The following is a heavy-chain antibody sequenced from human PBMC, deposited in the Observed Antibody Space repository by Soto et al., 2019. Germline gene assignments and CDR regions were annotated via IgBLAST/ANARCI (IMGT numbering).Heavy chain of an antibody. J-gene: IGHJ6*02. V-gene: IGHV4-59*01. CDR2: IYYSGST. Sequence: QVQLQESGPGLVKPSETLSLTCTVSGGSISSYYWSWIRQPPGKGLERIGYIYYSGSTNYNPSLTSRVTISVDTSKNQFSLKLSSVTAADSAVYYCAREGRGYSYGFHYYYYGMDVWGQGTKVTVSS. D-gene: IGHD5-18*01. CDR1: GGSISSYY. CDR3: AREGRGYSYGFHYYYYGMDV.